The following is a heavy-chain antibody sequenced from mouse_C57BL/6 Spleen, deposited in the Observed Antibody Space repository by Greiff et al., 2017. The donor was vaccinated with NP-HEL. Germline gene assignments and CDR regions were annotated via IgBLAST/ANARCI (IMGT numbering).Heavy chain of an antibody. CDR2: INPNNGGT. CDR1: GYTFTDYY. D-gene: IGHD1-1*01. CDR3: ANGGLCSSHEWFAY. J-gene: IGHJ3*01. V-gene: IGHV1-26*01. Sequence: EVQLQQSGPELVKPGASVKISCKASGYTFTDYYMNWVKQSHGKSLEWIGDINPNNGGTSYNQKFKGKATLTVDKSSSTAYMELSSLTSEDSAVYYCANGGLCSSHEWFAYWGQGTLVTVSA.